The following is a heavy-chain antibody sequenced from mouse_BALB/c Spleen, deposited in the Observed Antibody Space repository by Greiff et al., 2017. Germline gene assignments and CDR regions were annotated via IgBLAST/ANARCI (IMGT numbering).Heavy chain of an antibody. D-gene: IGHD2-2*01. CDR2: INPSNGGT. V-gene: IGHV1S81*02. J-gene: IGHJ4*01. CDR1: GYTFTSYY. CDR3: NGGLRVGYAMDD. Sequence: QVQLQQPGAELVKPGASVKLSCKASGYTFTSYYMYWVKQRPGQGLEWIGGINPSNGGTNFNEKFKSKATLTVDKSSSTAYMQLSSLTSEDSAVYYCNGGLRVGYAMDDWGQGTSVTVSS.